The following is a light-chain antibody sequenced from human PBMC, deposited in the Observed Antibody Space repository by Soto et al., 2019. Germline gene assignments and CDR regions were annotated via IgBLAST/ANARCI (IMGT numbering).Light chain of an antibody. CDR3: LQGPHWPGT. CDR1: QSPVHTDGKTY. Sequence: DVVMTQSPLSLPVTLGQPASISCRSSQSPVHTDGKTYLNWFQQRPGHSPRRLIFQVSNRVYGAPDRFTGSGSGTDFTLTISKVEAEDVGVYYCLQGPHWPGTFGQGTRLEIK. J-gene: IGKJ2*01. CDR2: QVS. V-gene: IGKV2-30*02.